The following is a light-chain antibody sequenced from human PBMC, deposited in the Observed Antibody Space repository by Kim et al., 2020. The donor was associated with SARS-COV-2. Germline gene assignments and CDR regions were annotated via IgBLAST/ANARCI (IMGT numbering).Light chain of an antibody. Sequence: SPGERVTLSCRASQSVSSIYLAWYQQKPGQAPRLLIYGASSRATGIPDRFSGSESGTDFTLTITRLEPEDVAVYYCHQYGSSPWTFGQGTKVDIK. CDR1: QSVSSIY. CDR2: GAS. V-gene: IGKV3-20*01. J-gene: IGKJ1*01. CDR3: HQYGSSPWT.